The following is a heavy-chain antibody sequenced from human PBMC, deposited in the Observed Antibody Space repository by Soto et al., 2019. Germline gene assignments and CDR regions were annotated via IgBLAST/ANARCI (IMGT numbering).Heavy chain of an antibody. CDR1: GGSISGSSYY. Sequence: PSETLSLTCTVSGGSISGSSYYWGWIRQPPGKGLEWIGSIYYSAFTYYNPSLKSRVTISVDTSKNQFSLKLSSVTAADTAVYYCARAGRLRLTHGHLDYWGQGTMVTVS. V-gene: IGHV4-39*01. CDR3: ARAGRLRLTHGHLDY. D-gene: IGHD5-12*01. CDR2: IYYSAFT. J-gene: IGHJ4*02.